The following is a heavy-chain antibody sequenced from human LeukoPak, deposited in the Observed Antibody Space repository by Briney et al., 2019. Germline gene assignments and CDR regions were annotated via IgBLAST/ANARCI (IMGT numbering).Heavy chain of an antibody. CDR3: VRDYQFIREV. V-gene: IGHV3-74*01. CDR2: ISTDGKST. D-gene: IGHD2-2*01. CDR1: GFTFSNYW. J-gene: IGHJ6*02. Sequence: GSLRLSCVASGFTFSNYWMLWVRQAPGKGLMWVSLISTDGKSTRYAESVKGRFTISRDNAKNALYLQMDILRVEDTALYFCVRDYQFIREVWGQGTTVTVSS.